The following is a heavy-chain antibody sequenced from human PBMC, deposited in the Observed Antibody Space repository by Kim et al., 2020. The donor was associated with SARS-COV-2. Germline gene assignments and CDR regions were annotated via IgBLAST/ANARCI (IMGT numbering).Heavy chain of an antibody. J-gene: IGHJ4*02. D-gene: IGHD3-16*01. CDR1: GYSISSGYY. V-gene: IGHV4-38-2*02. CDR2: IYHSGST. Sequence: SETLSLTCTVSGYSISSGYYWGWIRQPPGKGLEWIGSIYHSGSTYYNPSLKSRVTISVDTSKNQFSLKLSSVTAADTAVYYCARGLEMTTFGGVMANWGQGTLVTVSS. CDR3: ARGLEMTTFGGVMAN.